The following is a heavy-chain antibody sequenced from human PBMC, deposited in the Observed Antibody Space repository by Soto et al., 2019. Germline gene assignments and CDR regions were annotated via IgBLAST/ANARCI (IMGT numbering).Heavy chain of an antibody. CDR1: GGSIDNYY. CDR2: IYSSGST. Sequence: QVQLQESGAGLVKPSETLSLTCTVSGGSIDNYYWSWIRQPPGRGLEWIGFIYSSGSTNYNPSVKSRVTISAETSRNQVSLKLTSVTTADTAVYYCARDEDHGDFDYWGQGTLVTVSS. J-gene: IGHJ4*02. CDR3: ARDEDHGDFDY. D-gene: IGHD4-17*01. V-gene: IGHV4-59*01.